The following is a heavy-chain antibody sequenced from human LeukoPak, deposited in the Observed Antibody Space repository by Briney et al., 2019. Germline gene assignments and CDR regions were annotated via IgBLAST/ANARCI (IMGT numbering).Heavy chain of an antibody. D-gene: IGHD3-10*01. CDR2: INAGNGNT. V-gene: IGHV1-3*03. Sequence: ASVKVSCKASGYTFTSYAMHWVRQAPGQRLEWMGWINAGNGNTKYSQEFQGRVTITRDTSASTAYMELSSLRSEDRAVYYCARASLAYGSGSSHFDYWGQGTLVTVSS. J-gene: IGHJ4*02. CDR3: ARASLAYGSGSSHFDY. CDR1: GYTFTSYA.